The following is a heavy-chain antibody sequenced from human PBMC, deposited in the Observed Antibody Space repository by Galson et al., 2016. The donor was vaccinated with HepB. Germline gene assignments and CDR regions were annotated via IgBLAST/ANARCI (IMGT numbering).Heavy chain of an antibody. J-gene: IGHJ4*02. CDR3: AKTLRPVGLWRGHYFDH. CDR1: GFMFNNYG. Sequence: SLRLSCAASGFMFNNYGINWLRQPPGQGPEWVSFVSYDGVKKHYSDSVKGRFSVSRDNSKNILYLQMDGLRPEDTALYYCAKTLRPVGLWRGHYFDHWGQGIQVTVSS. D-gene: IGHD3-3*01. V-gene: IGHV3-30*18. CDR2: VSYDGVKK.